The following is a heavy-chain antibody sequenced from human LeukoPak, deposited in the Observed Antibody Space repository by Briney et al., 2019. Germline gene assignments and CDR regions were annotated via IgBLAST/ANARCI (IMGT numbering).Heavy chain of an antibody. D-gene: IGHD5-12*01. CDR1: GFTFSSYS. Sequence: PGGSLRLSCAASGFTFSSYSMNWVRQAPGKGLEWVSYISSSSSTIYYADSVKGRFTISRDNAKNSLYLQMNSLRAEDTAVYYCAGGGGYDLQRLDYWGQGTLVTVSS. CDR2: ISSSSSTI. J-gene: IGHJ4*02. V-gene: IGHV3-48*04. CDR3: AGGGGYDLQRLDY.